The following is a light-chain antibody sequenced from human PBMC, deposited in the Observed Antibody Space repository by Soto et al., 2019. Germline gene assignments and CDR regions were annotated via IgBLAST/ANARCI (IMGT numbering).Light chain of an antibody. CDR3: QKYYSTPPV. CDR1: QSVLYSSNNKNY. J-gene: IGKJ2*01. CDR2: WAS. Sequence: DIVMTQSPDSLAVSLGERATINCKSSQSVLYSSNNKNYLAWYQQKPGQPPKLLIYWASTRESGVPDRFSGSGSGTDFTLTISSLQAEDVAVYYCQKYYSTPPVFGRGTKLEIK. V-gene: IGKV4-1*01.